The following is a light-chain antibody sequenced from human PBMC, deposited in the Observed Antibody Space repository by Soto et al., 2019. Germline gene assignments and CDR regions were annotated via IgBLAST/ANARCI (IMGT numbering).Light chain of an antibody. V-gene: IGKV1-39*01. CDR2: AAS. CDR1: QNIRSY. CDR3: QQSYRTPKYT. Sequence: DIQMTQSPSSLSAPVGDRVTITCRASQNIRSYLNWYQQKPGKAPKLLIHAASSLHTGVPPRFSGSGSGTDFTLIISSLQPEDFATYYCQQSYRTPKYTFGQGTKLEIK. J-gene: IGKJ2*01.